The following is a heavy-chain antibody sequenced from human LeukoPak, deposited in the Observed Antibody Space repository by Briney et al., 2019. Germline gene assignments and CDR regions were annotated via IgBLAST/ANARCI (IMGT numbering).Heavy chain of an antibody. J-gene: IGHJ5*02. CDR3: ARDRRGITMVRGGINWFDP. Sequence: SETLSLTCTVSTDSMYGYYWSWIRQPAGKGLEWIGRIYTSGSTNYNPSLKSRVTMSVDTSKNQFSLKLSSVTAADTAVYYCARDRRGITMVRGGINWFDPWGQGTLVTVPS. V-gene: IGHV4-4*07. CDR2: IYTSGST. CDR1: TDSMYGYY. D-gene: IGHD3-10*01.